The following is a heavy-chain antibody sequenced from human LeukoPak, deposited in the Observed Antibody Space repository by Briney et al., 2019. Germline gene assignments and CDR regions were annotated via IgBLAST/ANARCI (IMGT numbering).Heavy chain of an antibody. CDR3: ARGGREQWLVRPFDY. CDR2: IKQDGSEK. J-gene: IGHJ4*02. CDR1: GFTFSSYW. Sequence: GGSLRLSCAASGFTFSSYWMSWVRQAPGKGLEWVANIKQDGSEKYYVDSVKGRFTISRDNAKNSPYLQMNSLRAEDTAGYYCARGGREQWLVRPFDYWGQGTLVTVSS. D-gene: IGHD6-19*01. V-gene: IGHV3-7*01.